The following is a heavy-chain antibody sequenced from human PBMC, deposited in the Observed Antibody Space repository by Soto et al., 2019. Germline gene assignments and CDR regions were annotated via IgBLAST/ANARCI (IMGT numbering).Heavy chain of an antibody. CDR1: GYTFTSYA. CDR3: ARAHPLRYFDWLLRGDAFDI. D-gene: IGHD3-9*01. Sequence: ASVKVSCKASGYTFTSYAMHWVRQAPGQRLEWMGWINAGNGDTKYSQKFQGRVTITRDTSASTAYMELSSLRSEDTAVYYCARAHPLRYFDWLLRGDAFDIWGQGTMVTVSS. J-gene: IGHJ3*02. V-gene: IGHV1-3*01. CDR2: INAGNGDT.